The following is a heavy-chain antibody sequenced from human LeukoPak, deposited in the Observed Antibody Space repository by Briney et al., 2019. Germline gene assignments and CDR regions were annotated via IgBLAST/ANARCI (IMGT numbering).Heavy chain of an antibody. Sequence: PSETLSLTCTVSGASIGSTTYYWDWFRQPPGKGLEWVGNIYDGGSTHYNPSLKSRLTMSVDTSKNHFSLRLNSVTAADTAIYYCATHRRPGSGGYENAFEIWGQGTMVTGSS. CDR3: ATHRRPGSGGYENAFEI. D-gene: IGHD5-12*01. J-gene: IGHJ3*02. CDR1: GASIGSTTYY. V-gene: IGHV4-39*01. CDR2: IYDGGST.